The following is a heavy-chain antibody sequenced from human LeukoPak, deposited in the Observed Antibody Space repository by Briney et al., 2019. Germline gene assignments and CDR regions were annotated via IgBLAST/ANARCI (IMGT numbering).Heavy chain of an antibody. CDR1: GFTFSDYY. CDR2: ISSSGSTK. CDR3: ARGEDWFAP. Sequence: PGGSLRLSCAASGFTFSDYYMSWIRQAPGEGLEWVSYISSSGSTKYYADSVKGRFTTSRDNAENSLYLQMNSLRAGDTAVYYCARGEDWFAPWGQGTLVTVSS. J-gene: IGHJ5*02. V-gene: IGHV3-11*01.